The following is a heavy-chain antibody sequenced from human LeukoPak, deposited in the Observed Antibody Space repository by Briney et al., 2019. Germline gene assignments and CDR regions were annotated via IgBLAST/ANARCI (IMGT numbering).Heavy chain of an antibody. Sequence: SVKVSCKASGGTFSSYAISWVRQAPGQGLEWMGGIIPIFGTANYAQKFQGRVTITTDESTSTAYMELSSLRSEDTAVYYCARVGAHHYYDSTDDAFDIWGQGTMVTVSS. CDR2: IIPIFGTA. J-gene: IGHJ3*02. CDR3: ARVGAHHYYDSTDDAFDI. V-gene: IGHV1-69*05. CDR1: GGTFSSYA. D-gene: IGHD3-22*01.